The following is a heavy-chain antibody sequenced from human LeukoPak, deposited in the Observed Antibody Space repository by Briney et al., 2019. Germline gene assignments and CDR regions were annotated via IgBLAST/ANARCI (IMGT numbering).Heavy chain of an antibody. CDR2: IRNKANSYAT. J-gene: IGHJ4*02. CDR3: IRDSSGYSDLFDY. Sequence: PGGSLKLSCAASGFIFSGSAMHWVRQASGKGLEWVGRIRNKANSYATAYAASVKGRFTISRDDSKNTAYLQMNSLKIVDTAVYYCIRDSSGYSDLFDYWGQGTLVTVSS. CDR1: GFIFSGSA. V-gene: IGHV3-73*01. D-gene: IGHD3-22*01.